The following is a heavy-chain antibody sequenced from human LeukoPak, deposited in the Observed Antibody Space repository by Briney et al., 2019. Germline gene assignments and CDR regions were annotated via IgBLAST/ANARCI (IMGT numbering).Heavy chain of an antibody. Sequence: SETLSLTCTVSGGSISSYYWSWIPQPAGKGLEWIGRIYTSGSTNYNPSLKSRVTMSVDTSKNQFSLKLSSVTDADTAVYYCAREPTPLYGSGPLDYWGQGTLVTVSS. CDR3: AREPTPLYGSGPLDY. V-gene: IGHV4-4*07. D-gene: IGHD3-10*01. CDR1: GGSISSYY. J-gene: IGHJ4*02. CDR2: IYTSGST.